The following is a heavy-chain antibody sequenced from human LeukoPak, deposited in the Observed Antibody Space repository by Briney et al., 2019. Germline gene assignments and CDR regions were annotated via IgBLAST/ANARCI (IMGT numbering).Heavy chain of an antibody. CDR3: ARDYPGGIAAPRLYDY. J-gene: IGHJ4*02. Sequence: PSETLSLTCTVSGGSISSSSYYWGWIRQPPGKGLEWIGSIYYSGSTYYNPSLKSRVTISVDTSKNQFSLKLSSVTAADTAVYYCARDYPGGIAAPRLYDYWGQGTLVTVSS. D-gene: IGHD6-13*01. CDR2: IYYSGST. V-gene: IGHV4-39*07. CDR1: GGSISSSSYY.